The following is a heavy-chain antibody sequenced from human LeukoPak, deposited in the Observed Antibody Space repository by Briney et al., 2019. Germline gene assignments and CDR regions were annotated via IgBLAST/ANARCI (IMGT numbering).Heavy chain of an antibody. CDR1: GVTFSDHA. V-gene: IGHV3-49*04. CDR2: IRSKTYGGTT. CDR3: SRGPTQLWLYYVMNV. J-gene: IGHJ6*02. D-gene: IGHD5-18*01. Sequence: GGSLRLSCTASGVTFSDHAMSWVRQAPEKGLEWVGFIRSKTYGGTTEYAASVKGRFTISRADSISIAYLQMNSLKTEDTAVYYCSRGPTQLWLYYVMNVWSQGTTVIVSS.